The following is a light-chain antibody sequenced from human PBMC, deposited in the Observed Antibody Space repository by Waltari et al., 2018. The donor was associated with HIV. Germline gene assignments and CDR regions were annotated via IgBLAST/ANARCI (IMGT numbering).Light chain of an antibody. CDR3: QQSYSPPPIT. V-gene: IGKV1-39*01. CDR1: QSISSY. J-gene: IGKJ5*01. CDR2: AAS. Sequence: DIQMTQSPSSLSASVGDRVTITCRASQSISSYLNWYQQKPGKAPKLLIYAASSLQSGVPSRLSGSGSGTDFTLTISSLQPEDFATYYCQQSYSPPPITFGQGTRLEIK.